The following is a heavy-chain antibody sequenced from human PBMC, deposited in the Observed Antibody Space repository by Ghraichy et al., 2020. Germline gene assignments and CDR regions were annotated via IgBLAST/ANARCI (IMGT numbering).Heavy chain of an antibody. Sequence: GSLSLTCAVYGGSFSGYYWSWIRQPPGKGLEWIGEINHSGSTNYNPSLKSRVTISVDTSKNQFSLKLSSVTAADTAVYYCARGSSITIFGVAYYYYYYGMDFWGQGTTVTVSS. CDR2: INHSGST. J-gene: IGHJ6*02. CDR1: GGSFSGYY. V-gene: IGHV4-34*01. CDR3: ARGSSITIFGVAYYYYYYGMDF. D-gene: IGHD3-3*01.